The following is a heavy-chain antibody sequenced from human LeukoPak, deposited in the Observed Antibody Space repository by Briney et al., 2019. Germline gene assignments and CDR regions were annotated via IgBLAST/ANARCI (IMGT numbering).Heavy chain of an antibody. Sequence: SETLSLTCTVSNGSISSSTYYWGWIRQPPGKGLEWIGSIYYTGSTYYNPSLKSRVTISVDTSKNQVSLNLSSVTAADTAVYYCARTLQWLDYYFDYWGQGTLVTVSS. J-gene: IGHJ4*02. V-gene: IGHV4-39*07. CDR1: NGSISSSTYY. CDR2: IYYTGST. CDR3: ARTLQWLDYYFDY. D-gene: IGHD6-19*01.